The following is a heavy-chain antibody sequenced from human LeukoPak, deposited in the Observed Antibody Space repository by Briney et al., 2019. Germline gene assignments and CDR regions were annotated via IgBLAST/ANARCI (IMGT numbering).Heavy chain of an antibody. D-gene: IGHD2-8*02. Sequence: PGGSLRLSCAASGFTFSNYAMSWVRQAPGKGLEWVSGITARADSTYYADSVKGRVTISRDNSKNTLFLQLNSLRAEDAAVYYCAKTYTWSIDAFHIWGQGTMVTVSS. CDR2: ITARADST. J-gene: IGHJ3*02. CDR3: AKTYTWSIDAFHI. V-gene: IGHV3-23*01. CDR1: GFTFSNYA.